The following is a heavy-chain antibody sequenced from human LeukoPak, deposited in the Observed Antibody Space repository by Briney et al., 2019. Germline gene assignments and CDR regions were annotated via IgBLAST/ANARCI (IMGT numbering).Heavy chain of an antibody. CDR2: IYSTGSA. Sequence: SETLSLTCSVSGGSIDSYYWNWIRQTPGKGLEWVGYIYSTGSATYNPSLRGRVTMSVDTSKNQFSLKLSSVTAADTAVYYCARTPRMNAYDSSGYYYDAFDIWGQGTMVTVSS. CDR3: ARTPRMNAYDSSGYYYDAFDI. CDR1: GGSIDSYY. V-gene: IGHV4-59*12. D-gene: IGHD3-22*01. J-gene: IGHJ3*02.